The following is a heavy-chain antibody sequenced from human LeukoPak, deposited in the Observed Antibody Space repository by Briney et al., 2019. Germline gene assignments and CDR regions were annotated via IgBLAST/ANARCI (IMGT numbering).Heavy chain of an antibody. D-gene: IGHD6-13*01. CDR1: GGTFSSYA. Sequence: WASVKVSCKASGGTFSSYAISWVRQAPGQGLEWMGGIIPIFGTANYAQKFQGRVTITADESTSTAYMELSSLRSEDTAVYYYARDLGIAAAGNNWFDPWGQGTLVTVSS. V-gene: IGHV1-69*13. CDR3: ARDLGIAAAGNNWFDP. CDR2: IIPIFGTA. J-gene: IGHJ5*02.